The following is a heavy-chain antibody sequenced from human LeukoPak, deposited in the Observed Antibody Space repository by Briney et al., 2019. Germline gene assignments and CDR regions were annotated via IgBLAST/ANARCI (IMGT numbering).Heavy chain of an antibody. Sequence: GESLKISCQGSGYTFTRSWIVWVRQMSGKGLEWMGIIYPGDSDTRYSPSFQGQVTISADNSINTAYVQWSSLKASDTAMYHCARLVDGYHKYDYWGQGTLVTVSS. D-gene: IGHD5-18*01. V-gene: IGHV5-51*01. CDR3: ARLVDGYHKYDY. CDR1: GYTFTRSW. CDR2: IYPGDSDT. J-gene: IGHJ4*02.